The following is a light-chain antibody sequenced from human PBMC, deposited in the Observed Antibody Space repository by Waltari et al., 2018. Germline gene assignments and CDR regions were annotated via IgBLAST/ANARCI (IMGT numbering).Light chain of an antibody. J-gene: IGKJ1*01. CDR1: QGISNY. Sequence: DIQMTQSPSSLSASVGDRVTITCRASQGISNYLAWYQQNPGKVPKLLIYEADILQAGVPSRFSGSGSETDFTLTISRLQPEDAAIYYCQKYNSAPRTFGQGTKVEIK. V-gene: IGKV1-27*01. CDR3: QKYNSAPRT. CDR2: EAD.